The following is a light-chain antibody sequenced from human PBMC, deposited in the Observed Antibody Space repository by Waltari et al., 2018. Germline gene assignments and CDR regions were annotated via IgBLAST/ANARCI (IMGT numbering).Light chain of an antibody. CDR2: GND. J-gene: IGLJ1*01. CDR3: AAWDDRLFGPV. CDR1: NSYIAANT. V-gene: IGLV1-44*01. Sequence: QSALTQPPSTSGTPGQRVTIPCSGSNSYIAANTVNWYQVPPGTAPKLPISGNDQRPSGVPDRFSASKSGSSASLAISGLQSEDEADYYCAAWDDRLFGPVFGTGTEVTVL.